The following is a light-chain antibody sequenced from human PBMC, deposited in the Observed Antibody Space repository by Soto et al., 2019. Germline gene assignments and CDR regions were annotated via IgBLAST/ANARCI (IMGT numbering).Light chain of an antibody. V-gene: IGKV3-20*01. CDR3: QQYGSSSFA. CDR2: GAF. J-gene: IGKJ3*01. Sequence: EIVLTQSPGTLSVSPGERATLFCRARQSISSTYLAWYQKKPGQAPRLVLYGAFNRATGIPDRFSGSGSGTDFTVTISRLQPEDCAFYYCQQYGSSSFAFGPGTKVEIK. CDR1: QSISSTY.